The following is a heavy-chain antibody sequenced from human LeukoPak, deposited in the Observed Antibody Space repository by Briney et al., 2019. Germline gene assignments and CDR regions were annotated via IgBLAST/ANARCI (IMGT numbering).Heavy chain of an antibody. CDR2: IYPGDSDT. D-gene: IGHD3-9*01. J-gene: IGHJ5*02. CDR1: GYSFTSYW. Sequence: GESLKISCKNSGYSFTSYWIAWVRQMPGKGLEWMGIIYPGDSDTRYSPSFQGQVTISADKSISTAYLQWSSLKASDTAMYYCARQSYDILTGYSTWFDPWGQGTLVTVSS. CDR3: ARQSYDILTGYSTWFDP. V-gene: IGHV5-51*01.